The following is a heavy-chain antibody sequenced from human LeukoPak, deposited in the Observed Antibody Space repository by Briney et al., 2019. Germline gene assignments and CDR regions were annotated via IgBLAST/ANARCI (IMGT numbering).Heavy chain of an antibody. D-gene: IGHD6-13*01. CDR1: GFTFSSYA. CDR3: AKNYRPYSSPTNKPTNWFDP. V-gene: IGHV3-23*01. CDR2: ISGSGGST. J-gene: IGHJ5*02. Sequence: GGSLRLSCAASGFTFSSYAMSWVRQAPGKGLEWVSAISGSGGSTCYADSVKGRFTISRDNSKNTLYLQMNSLRAEDTAVYYCAKNYRPYSSPTNKPTNWFDPWGQGTLVTVSS.